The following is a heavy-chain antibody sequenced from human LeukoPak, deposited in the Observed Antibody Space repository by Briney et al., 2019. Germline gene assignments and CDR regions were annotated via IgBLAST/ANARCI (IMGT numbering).Heavy chain of an antibody. D-gene: IGHD5-12*01. Sequence: PGGSLRLSCAASGFTFSSYGMHWVRQAPGKGLEWVAVIWYDGSNKYYADSVKGRFTISRDNSKNTLYLQMNSLRAEDTAVYYCAKDGEVATIGYYYYYMDVWGKGTTVTVSS. CDR2: IWYDGSNK. CDR3: AKDGEVATIGYYYYYMDV. CDR1: GFTFSSYG. V-gene: IGHV3-33*06. J-gene: IGHJ6*03.